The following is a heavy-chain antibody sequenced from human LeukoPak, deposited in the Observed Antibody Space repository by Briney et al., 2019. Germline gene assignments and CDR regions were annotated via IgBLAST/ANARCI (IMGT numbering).Heavy chain of an antibody. CDR1: GFTFDDYA. Sequence: GGSLRLSCAASGFTFDDYAMHWVRHAPGKGLEWVSGISWNSGSIGYADSVKGRFTISRDNAKNSLYLQMNSLRAEDTAVYYCARGCSSTSCYTDYWGQGTLVTVSS. CDR3: ARGCSSTSCYTDY. CDR2: ISWNSGSI. J-gene: IGHJ4*02. D-gene: IGHD2-2*02. V-gene: IGHV3-9*01.